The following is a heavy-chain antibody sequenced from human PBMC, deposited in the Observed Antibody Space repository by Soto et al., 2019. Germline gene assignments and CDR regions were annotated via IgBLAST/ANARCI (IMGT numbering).Heavy chain of an antibody. CDR2: ISGSGGST. Sequence: PGGSLRLSCAASGFTFSSYAMSWVRQAPGKGLEWVSAISGSGGSTYYADSVKGRFTISRDNSKNTLYLQMNSLRAEDTAVYYCAKGRRGVVAATQPHGLLDPWGQGTLDTVSS. V-gene: IGHV3-23*01. D-gene: IGHD2-15*01. CDR1: GFTFSSYA. CDR3: AKGRRGVVAATQPHGLLDP. J-gene: IGHJ5*02.